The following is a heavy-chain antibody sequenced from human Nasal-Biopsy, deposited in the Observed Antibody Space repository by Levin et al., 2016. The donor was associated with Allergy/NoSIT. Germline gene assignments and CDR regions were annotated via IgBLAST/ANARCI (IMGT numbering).Heavy chain of an antibody. Sequence: GGSLRLSCAASGFSFRSYDMSWVRQAPGRGLEWVSSIGGPGDTTNYADSVKGRFTISRDKWKNTLYLHMNSLRAEDAALYYCTKDTSSATMYSYSAYMDVWGTGTTVTVSS. CDR3: TKDTSSATMYSYSAYMDV. J-gene: IGHJ6*03. D-gene: IGHD2-21*01. CDR1: GFSFRSYD. CDR2: IGGPGDTT. V-gene: IGHV3-23*01.